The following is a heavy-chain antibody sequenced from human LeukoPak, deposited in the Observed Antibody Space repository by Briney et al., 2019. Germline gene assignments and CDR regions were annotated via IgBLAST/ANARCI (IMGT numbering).Heavy chain of an antibody. D-gene: IGHD6-6*01. V-gene: IGHV5-51*01. CDR1: GYLFTGYW. J-gene: IGHJ4*02. Sequence: GASLKISRKGSGYLFTGYWIGWVRQMPGKALELMGTIYPGDSDTRYSTSFQGQVNISGDKSISTACLQWSSLKASDTAMYYCTRVYYSSSSHHFDYWGQGTLVTVSS. CDR3: TRVYYSSSSHHFDY. CDR2: IYPGDSDT.